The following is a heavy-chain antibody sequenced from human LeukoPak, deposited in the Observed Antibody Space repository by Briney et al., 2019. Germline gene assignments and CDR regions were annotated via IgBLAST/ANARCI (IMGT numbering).Heavy chain of an antibody. Sequence: PSETLSLTCALSGGSISSTNWWTWVRQPPGKGLEWIGKISRTGSTNYNPSLKSRVTISVDTSKNQFSLKLSSVTAADTAVYYCARDSGPSGVFDPWGQGTLVTVSS. CDR1: GGSISSTNW. CDR3: ARDSGPSGVFDP. J-gene: IGHJ5*02. CDR2: ISRTGST. D-gene: IGHD3-10*01. V-gene: IGHV4-4*02.